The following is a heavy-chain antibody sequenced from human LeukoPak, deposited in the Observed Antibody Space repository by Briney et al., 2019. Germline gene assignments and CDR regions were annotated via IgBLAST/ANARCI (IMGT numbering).Heavy chain of an antibody. CDR2: IYYSGST. D-gene: IGHD3-10*01. CDR1: GGSISSSSYY. V-gene: IGHV4-39*07. J-gene: IGHJ6*03. CDR3: ASRYYYGSGSAFDYYMDV. Sequence: SETLSLTCTVSGGSISSSSYYWGWIRQPPGKGLEWIGSIYYSGSTYYNPSLKSRVTISVDTSKNQFSLKLSSVTAADTAVYYCASRYYYGSGSAFDYYMDVWGKGTTVTVSS.